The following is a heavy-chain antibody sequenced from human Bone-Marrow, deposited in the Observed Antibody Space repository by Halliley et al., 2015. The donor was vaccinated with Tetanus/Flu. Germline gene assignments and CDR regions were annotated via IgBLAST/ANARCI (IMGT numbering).Heavy chain of an antibody. CDR2: TYTSGST. Sequence: SLRLSCAVSGFSVSSNSMSWVRQASGKGLEWVSLTYTSGSTYYADSVKGRFTISRDSSKNTLYLQMNTLRAEDTAVYYCARDRDFGEEHDAFDIWGQGTMVTVS. J-gene: IGHJ3*02. CDR1: GFSVSSNS. CDR3: ARDRDFGEEHDAFDI. V-gene: IGHV3-53*01. D-gene: IGHD3-10*01.